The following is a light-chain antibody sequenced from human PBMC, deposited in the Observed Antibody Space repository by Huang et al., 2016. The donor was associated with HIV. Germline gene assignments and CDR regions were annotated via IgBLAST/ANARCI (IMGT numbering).Light chain of an antibody. V-gene: IGKV2-28*01. CDR3: MQTLQTPRT. CDR2: LSS. J-gene: IGKJ5*01. CDR1: QSLLHSNGYNY. Sequence: EIVMTQSPLSLPVTPGEPASISCRSSQSLLHSNGYNYLDWYLQKQGQSPQLVIYLSSNRASGVPDRFTGSGSVTYFTLKISRVEAEDVGVYYCMQTLQTPRTFGQGTRLEIK.